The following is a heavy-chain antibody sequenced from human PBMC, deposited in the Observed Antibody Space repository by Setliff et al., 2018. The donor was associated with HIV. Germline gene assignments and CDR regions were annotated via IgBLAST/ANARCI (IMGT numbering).Heavy chain of an antibody. V-gene: IGHV1-2*06. CDR1: GYSFTAYQ. CDR2: INRDNGGI. CDR3: ARNFGLSPSGKYYYYYGMDI. Sequence: ASVKVSCKTFGYSFTAYQMHWLRQAPGQGLEWMGRINRDNGGIDYAQKFQGRVTVTRDTSINAAYMELRGLRSDDTAVYYCARNFGLSPSGKYYYYYGMDIWGQGTTVTVSS. J-gene: IGHJ6*02. D-gene: IGHD3-10*01.